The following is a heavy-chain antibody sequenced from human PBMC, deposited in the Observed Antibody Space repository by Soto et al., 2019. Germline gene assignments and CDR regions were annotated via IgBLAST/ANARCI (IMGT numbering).Heavy chain of an antibody. J-gene: IGHJ5*02. CDR2: INHGGST. CDR1: GGSFSGYY. Sequence: SETLSLTCACYGGSFSGYYWIWIRQPPGKGLYCIGGINHGGSTNYNPSLKSRVTISLDTSKNQFSLKLSSVTAADTAVYYCARSSGYSSGWGHYYYKWFDPWGQGTLVTVSS. D-gene: IGHD6-19*01. CDR3: ARSSGYSSGWGHYYYKWFDP. V-gene: IGHV4-34*01.